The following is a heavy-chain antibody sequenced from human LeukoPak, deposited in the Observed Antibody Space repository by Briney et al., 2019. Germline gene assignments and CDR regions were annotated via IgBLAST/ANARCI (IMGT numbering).Heavy chain of an antibody. D-gene: IGHD2-15*01. CDR3: ARGRVRGYCSGGSCYSSAFDY. Sequence: PSETLSLTCAVYGGSFSGYYWSWIRQPPGKGLEWIGEINHSGSTNYNPSLKSRVTISVDTSKNQFSLKLSSVTAADTAGYYCARGRVRGYCSGGSCYSSAFDYWGQGTLVTVSS. J-gene: IGHJ4*02. CDR2: INHSGST. V-gene: IGHV4-34*01. CDR1: GGSFSGYY.